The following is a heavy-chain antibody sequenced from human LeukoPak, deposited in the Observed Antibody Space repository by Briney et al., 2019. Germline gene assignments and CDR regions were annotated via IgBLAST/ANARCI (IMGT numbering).Heavy chain of an antibody. J-gene: IGHJ4*02. CDR2: ISGSGGST. CDR1: GFTFSSYA. CDR3: AKRPSGSYSAYFDY. V-gene: IGHV3-23*01. D-gene: IGHD3-10*01. Sequence: GGSLRLSCVASGFTFSSYAMSWVRQAPGKGLEWVSAISGSGGSTYYADSVKGRFTISRDNSKNTLYLQMNSLRAEDTAVYYCAKRPSGSYSAYFDYWGQGTLVTVSS.